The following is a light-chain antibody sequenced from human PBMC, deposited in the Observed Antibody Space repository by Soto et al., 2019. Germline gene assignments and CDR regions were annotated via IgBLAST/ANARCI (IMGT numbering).Light chain of an antibody. Sequence: VLTQSPGTLSLSPGERATLSCRASQSVSTSYLAWYQQKPGQAPRLLIYGASSRATGIPDRFSGSGSGTDFTLTISRLEPEDFAVYYCQQYGSSPYTFGQGTKMEIK. J-gene: IGKJ2*01. CDR3: QQYGSSPYT. CDR1: QSVSTSY. V-gene: IGKV3-20*01. CDR2: GAS.